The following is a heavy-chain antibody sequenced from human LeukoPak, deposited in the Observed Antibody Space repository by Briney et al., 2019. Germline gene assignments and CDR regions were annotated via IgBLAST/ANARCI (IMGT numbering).Heavy chain of an antibody. CDR3: ARVEYGGNFDY. Sequence: PSGTLSLTCTVSGSSISSYYWSWIRQPPGKGLEWIGYIYYSGSTNYNPSLKSRVTISVDTSKNQFSLKLSSVTAADTAVYYCARVEYGGNFDYWGQGTLVTVSS. J-gene: IGHJ4*02. V-gene: IGHV4-59*01. CDR2: IYYSGST. D-gene: IGHD4-23*01. CDR1: GSSISSYY.